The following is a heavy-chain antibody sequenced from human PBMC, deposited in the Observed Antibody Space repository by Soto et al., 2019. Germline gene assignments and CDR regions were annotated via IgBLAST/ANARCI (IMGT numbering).Heavy chain of an antibody. Sequence: EVQLVESGGGLVKPGGSLRLSCAASGFTFSSYSMNWVRQAPGKGLEWVSSISSSSSYIYYADSVKGRFTIPRDNAKNSLYLQMNSLRAEDTAVYSCARELAGGGSYFDYWGQGTLVTVSS. CDR3: ARELAGGGSYFDY. CDR1: GFTFSSYS. CDR2: ISSSSSYI. J-gene: IGHJ4*02. D-gene: IGHD2-15*01. V-gene: IGHV3-21*01.